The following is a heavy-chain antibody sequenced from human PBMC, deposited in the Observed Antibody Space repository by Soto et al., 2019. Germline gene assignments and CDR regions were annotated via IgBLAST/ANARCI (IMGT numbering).Heavy chain of an antibody. D-gene: IGHD5-12*01. J-gene: IGHJ4*02. V-gene: IGHV4-59*01. CDR1: GGSISNYY. CDR2: IYFSGST. CDR3: ARVEYSGYPRI. Sequence: QVQLQESGPGLVKPSETLSLTCTVSGGSISNYYWSWIRQSPGKRLEWIGYIYFSGSTNYNPSLKSRVTISGDTSKNQFSLKLTSVTAADTAVYYCARVEYSGYPRIWGQGTLVTVSS.